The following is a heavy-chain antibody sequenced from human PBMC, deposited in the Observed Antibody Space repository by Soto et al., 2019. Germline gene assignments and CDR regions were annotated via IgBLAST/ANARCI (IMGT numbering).Heavy chain of an antibody. V-gene: IGHV1-18*01. CDR3: ATPSGIAAAGTEDYYYYYGMDV. D-gene: IGHD6-13*01. J-gene: IGHJ6*02. CDR1: GYTFTSYG. Sequence: QVQLVQSGAEVKKPGASVKVSCKASGYTFTSYGISWVQQAPGQGLEWMGWISAYNGNTNYAQKLQGRVTMTTDTSTSTAYMELRSLRSDDTAVYYCATPSGIAAAGTEDYYYYYGMDVWGQGTTVTVSS. CDR2: ISAYNGNT.